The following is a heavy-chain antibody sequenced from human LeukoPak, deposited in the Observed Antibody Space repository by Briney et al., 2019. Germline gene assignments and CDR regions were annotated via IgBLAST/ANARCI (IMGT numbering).Heavy chain of an antibody. CDR1: GYTFTSYA. CDR2: ISVYNGNT. Sequence: ASVKVSCKASGYTFTSYAISWVRQAPGQGLEWMGWISVYNGNTNYAQKLQGRVTMTTDTSTSTAYMGLRSLRSDDTAVYYCARDSPFGLADYWGQGTLVTVSP. J-gene: IGHJ4*02. D-gene: IGHD3/OR15-3a*01. V-gene: IGHV1-18*01. CDR3: ARDSPFGLADY.